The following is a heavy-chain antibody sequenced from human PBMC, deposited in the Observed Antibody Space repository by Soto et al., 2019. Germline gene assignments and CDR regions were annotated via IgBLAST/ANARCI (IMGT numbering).Heavy chain of an antibody. CDR2: ISTYNGDT. CDR1: GYTFTSNS. D-gene: IGHD5-12*01. CDR3: ARGGGYAVDY. V-gene: IGHV1-18*04. Sequence: QVHLVQSGGELRKPGASVKVSCKASGYTFTSNSISWVRQAPGEGLEWMGWISTYNGDTKFAQKFQGRVTLTTDTSTNTAYMELTSLTSDDTAVYYCARGGGYAVDYWGQGTLVTVSS. J-gene: IGHJ4*02.